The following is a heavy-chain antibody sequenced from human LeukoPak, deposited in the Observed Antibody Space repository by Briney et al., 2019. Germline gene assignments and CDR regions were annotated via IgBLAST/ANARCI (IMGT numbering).Heavy chain of an antibody. V-gene: IGHV3-7*01. D-gene: IGHD2/OR15-2a*01. J-gene: IGHJ6*03. Sequence: GGSLRLSCAASGLTFSTYWMSWVRQAPGKGLEWVANIKQDGSEKNYVASVKGRFTISRDNAKNSLYLQMNSLRAEDTAVYYCARRGRPFFYYMDVWGKGTTVTVSS. CDR1: GLTFSTYW. CDR2: IKQDGSEK. CDR3: ARRGRPFFYYMDV.